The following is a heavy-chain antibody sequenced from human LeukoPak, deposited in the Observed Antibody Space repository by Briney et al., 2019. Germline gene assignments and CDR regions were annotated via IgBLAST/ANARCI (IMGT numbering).Heavy chain of an antibody. CDR3: ARAPGYSSSWYFYYYYMDV. J-gene: IGHJ6*03. CDR1: GGSISSGSYY. CDR2: IYYSGST. Sequence: SETLSLTCTVSGGSISSGSYYWDWIRQPPGKGLEWIGNIYYSGSTYYNPSLKSRVTISLDTSKNQFSLKLSSVTAADTAVYYCARAPGYSSSWYFYYYYMDVWGKGTTVTVSS. V-gene: IGHV4-39*07. D-gene: IGHD6-13*01.